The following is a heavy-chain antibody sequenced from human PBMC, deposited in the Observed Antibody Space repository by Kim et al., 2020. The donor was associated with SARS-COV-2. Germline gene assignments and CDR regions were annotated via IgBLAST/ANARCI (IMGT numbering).Heavy chain of an antibody. CDR2: INTNTGNP. CDR3: ARDRRAAWYSSSWYGYYFDY. Sequence: ASVKVSCKASGYTFTSYAMNWVRQAPGQGLEWMGWINTNTGNPTYAQGFTGRFVFSLDTSVSTAYLQISSLKAEDTAVYYCARDRRAAWYSSSWYGYYFDYWGQGTLVTVSS. D-gene: IGHD6-13*01. V-gene: IGHV7-4-1*02. J-gene: IGHJ4*02. CDR1: GYTFTSYA.